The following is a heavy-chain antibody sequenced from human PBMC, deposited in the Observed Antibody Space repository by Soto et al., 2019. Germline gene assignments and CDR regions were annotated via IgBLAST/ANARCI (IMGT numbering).Heavy chain of an antibody. Sequence: QVQLVQSGAEVKKPGASVKVSCKASGYTFTSYGISWVRQAPGQGLEWMGWISAYNGNTNYAQKLQGRVIMTTDTSPSTAYMELRSLRSDDTAVYYCARESGWMPYYYYYGMDVWGQGTTVTVSS. D-gene: IGHD6-19*01. J-gene: IGHJ6*02. CDR3: ARESGWMPYYYYYGMDV. V-gene: IGHV1-18*01. CDR2: ISAYNGNT. CDR1: GYTFTSYG.